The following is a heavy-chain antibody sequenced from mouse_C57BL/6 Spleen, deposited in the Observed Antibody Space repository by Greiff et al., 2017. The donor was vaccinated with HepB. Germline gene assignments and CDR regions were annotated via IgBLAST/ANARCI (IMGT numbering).Heavy chain of an antibody. V-gene: IGHV1-15*01. CDR1: GYTFTDYE. Sequence: VQLQQSGAELVRPGASVTLSCKASGYTFTDYEMHWVKQTPVHGLEWIGAIDPETGGTAYNQKFKGKAILTADKSSSTAYMELRSLTSEDSAVYYCTRHYSGAMDYWGQGTSVTVSS. CDR2: IDPETGGT. J-gene: IGHJ4*01. D-gene: IGHD3-1*01. CDR3: TRHYSGAMDY.